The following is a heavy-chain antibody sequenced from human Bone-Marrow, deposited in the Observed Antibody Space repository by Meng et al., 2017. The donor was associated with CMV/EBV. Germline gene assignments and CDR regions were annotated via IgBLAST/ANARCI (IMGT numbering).Heavy chain of an antibody. Sequence: SETLSLTCTVSGGSVSSGSYYWGWIRQPPGKGLEWIGSIYYSGSTYYNPSLKSRVTISLDTSKKQFSLKLTSVTAADTAVYYCARDMNRGSQDYVRGTYRSGGVDYWGQGMLVTVSS. V-gene: IGHV4-39*07. J-gene: IGHJ4*02. CDR3: ARDMNRGSQDYVRGTYRSGGVDY. CDR2: IYYSGST. CDR1: GGSVSSGSYY. D-gene: IGHD3-16*02.